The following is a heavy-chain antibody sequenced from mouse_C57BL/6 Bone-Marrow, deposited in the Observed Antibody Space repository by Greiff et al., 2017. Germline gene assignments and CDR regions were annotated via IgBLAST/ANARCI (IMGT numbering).Heavy chain of an antibody. CDR1: GFTFSSYD. Sequence: EVQVVESGGDLVKPGGSLKLSCAASGFTFSSYDMSWVRQTPDKRLEWVANISSGGSYTYYPDSVKGRFTISRDNAKNTLYLQMSSLKSEDTAMYYCARHYYSRSYGFDYWGQGTTLTVSS. CDR2: ISSGGSYT. V-gene: IGHV5-6*01. D-gene: IGHD1-1*01. CDR3: ARHYYSRSYGFDY. J-gene: IGHJ2*01.